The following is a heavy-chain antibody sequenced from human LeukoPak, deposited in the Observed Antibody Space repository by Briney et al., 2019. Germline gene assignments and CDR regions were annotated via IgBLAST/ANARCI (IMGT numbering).Heavy chain of an antibody. D-gene: IGHD2-2*01. Sequence: PGGSLRLSCAAFGATFSSDEMNWVRQAPGKGLEWVSYISGSGSIIYYADSVKGRFTISRDNTKNSLYLQMNSLRAEDTAVYYCARVSRYANDYWGQGTLVTVSS. CDR2: ISGSGSII. V-gene: IGHV3-48*03. CDR1: GATFSSDE. CDR3: ARVSRYANDY. J-gene: IGHJ4*02.